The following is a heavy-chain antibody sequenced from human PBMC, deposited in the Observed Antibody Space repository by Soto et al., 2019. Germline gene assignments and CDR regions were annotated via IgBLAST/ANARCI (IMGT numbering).Heavy chain of an antibody. V-gene: IGHV3-7*01. CDR2: IKQDGSEK. Sequence: GGSLRLSCAASGFTFSSYWMSWVRQAPGKGLEWVANIKQDGSEKYYVDSVKGRFTISRDNAKNSLYLQMNSLRAEDTAVYYCARSPLPLRSSYFDYWGQGTLVTVSS. CDR3: ARSPLPLRSSYFDY. J-gene: IGHJ4*02. D-gene: IGHD2-15*01. CDR1: GFTFSSYW.